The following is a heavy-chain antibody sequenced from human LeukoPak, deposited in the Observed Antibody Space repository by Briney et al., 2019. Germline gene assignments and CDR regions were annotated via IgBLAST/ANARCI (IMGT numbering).Heavy chain of an antibody. CDR3: AKDLAVAGKGPTDFDY. J-gene: IGHJ4*02. Sequence: GRSLRLSCAASGFTFSSYGMHWVRQAPGKGLEWVAVISYDGSNKYYPDSVKGRFTISRDNSKNTLYLQMNSLRAEDTAVYYCAKDLAVAGKGPTDFDYWGQGTLVTVSS. CDR2: ISYDGSNK. CDR1: GFTFSSYG. D-gene: IGHD6-19*01. V-gene: IGHV3-30*18.